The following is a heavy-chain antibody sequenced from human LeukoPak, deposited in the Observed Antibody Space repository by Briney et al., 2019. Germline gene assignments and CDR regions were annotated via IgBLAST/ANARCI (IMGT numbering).Heavy chain of an antibody. CDR2: IYPGNGNT. CDR1: GYSFTNYA. CDR3: ARGSYSSSWYAFDS. V-gene: IGHV1-3*03. J-gene: IGHJ4*02. Sequence: ASVKVSCKASGYSFTNYAIHWVRQAPGQRPEWMGCIYPGNGNTKLSQEFQDRVTITRDTSASTAYMELSSLRPDDMAIYYCARGSYSSSWYAFDSWGQGTLVTVSS. D-gene: IGHD6-13*01.